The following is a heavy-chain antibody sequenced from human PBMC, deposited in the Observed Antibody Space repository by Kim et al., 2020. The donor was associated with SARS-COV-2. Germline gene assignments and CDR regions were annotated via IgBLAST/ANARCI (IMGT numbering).Heavy chain of an antibody. V-gene: IGHV1-69*06. CDR2: IIPIFGTA. CDR3: ARNSLDYGDYSYWYFDL. D-gene: IGHD4-17*01. CDR1: GGTFSSYA. J-gene: IGHJ2*01. Sequence: SVKVSCKASGGTFSSYAISWVRQAPGQGLEWMGGIIPIFGTANYAQKFQGRVTITADKSTSTAYMELSSLRSEDTAVYYCARNSLDYGDYSYWYFDLWGRGTLVTVSS.